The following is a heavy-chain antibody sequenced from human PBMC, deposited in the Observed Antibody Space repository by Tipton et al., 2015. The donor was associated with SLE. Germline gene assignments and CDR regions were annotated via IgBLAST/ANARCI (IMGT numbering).Heavy chain of an antibody. J-gene: IGHJ5*02. CDR1: GGSILSYD. V-gene: IGHV4-59*01. D-gene: IGHD2-8*01. CDR3: ARAGYCTSGNCNYWFDP. Sequence: TLSLICTVFGGSILSYDWSWIRQSPGKGLEWIGYIYHVGSTNYNPSLQSRVTISVDTSKNQFSLKLRSVTAADTAVYYCARAGYCTSGNCNYWFDPWGQGTLVTVSS. CDR2: IYHVGST.